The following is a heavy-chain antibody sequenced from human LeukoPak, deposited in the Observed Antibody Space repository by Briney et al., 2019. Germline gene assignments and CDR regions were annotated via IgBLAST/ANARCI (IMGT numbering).Heavy chain of an antibody. CDR3: ARQRDGVGMDV. CDR1: GGSFSGYY. Sequence: SETLSLTCAVYGGSFSGYYWSWIRQPPGKGLEWIGYIYYSGSTNYNPSLKSRVTISVDTSKNQFSLKLSSVTAADTAVYYCARQRDGVGMDVWGQGTTVTVSS. V-gene: IGHV4-59*08. D-gene: IGHD5-24*01. J-gene: IGHJ6*02. CDR2: IYYSGST.